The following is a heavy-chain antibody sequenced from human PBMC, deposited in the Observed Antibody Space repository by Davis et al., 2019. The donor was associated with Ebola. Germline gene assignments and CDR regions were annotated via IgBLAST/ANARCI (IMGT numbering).Heavy chain of an antibody. V-gene: IGHV4-34*01. Sequence: SETLSLTCAVYGGSFSGYYWSWIRQPPGKGLEWIGELNHSGSTNYNPSLKSRVTISVDTSKNQFSLKLSSVTAADTAVYYCARGLYGDYVLYYYYGMDVWGKGTTVTVSS. CDR2: LNHSGST. D-gene: IGHD4-17*01. CDR1: GGSFSGYY. J-gene: IGHJ6*04. CDR3: ARGLYGDYVLYYYYGMDV.